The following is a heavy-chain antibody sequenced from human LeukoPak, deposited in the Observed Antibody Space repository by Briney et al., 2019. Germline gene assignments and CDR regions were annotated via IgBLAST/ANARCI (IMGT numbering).Heavy chain of an antibody. V-gene: IGHV3-7*01. CDR3: VGGSGWIFDH. J-gene: IGHJ4*02. Sequence: PGGSLRLSCAASETTFSSYWMNWVRLAPGKGLEWVAIIKQDGSEKYYVDSVRGRFTISRDNAKNSLYLQMNSLRAEDTAVYYCVGGSGWIFDHWGQGTPVTVSS. D-gene: IGHD6-19*01. CDR2: IKQDGSEK. CDR1: ETTFSSYW.